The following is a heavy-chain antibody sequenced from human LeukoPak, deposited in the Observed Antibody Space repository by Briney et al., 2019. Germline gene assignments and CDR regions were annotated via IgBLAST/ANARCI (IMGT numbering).Heavy chain of an antibody. CDR3: ARPSRRCSGGSCYPDAFDI. J-gene: IGHJ3*02. CDR1: GFTFDEYG. CDR2: INWNGGST. D-gene: IGHD2-15*01. Sequence: GGSLRLSCAASGFTFDEYGISWVRQAPGKGLQWVSAINWNGGSTGYADSVKGRFTISRDNAKNSLYLQMDSLRAEDTALYYCARPSRRCSGGSCYPDAFDIWGQGTMVTVSS. V-gene: IGHV3-20*04.